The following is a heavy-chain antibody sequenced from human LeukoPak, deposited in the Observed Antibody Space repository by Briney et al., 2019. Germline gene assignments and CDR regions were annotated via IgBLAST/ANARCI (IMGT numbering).Heavy chain of an antibody. Sequence: KFQGRVTITRDTSASTAYMELSSLRSDDTAVYYCASRHSGSSLAAFDIWGQGTMVTVSS. V-gene: IGHV1-3*01. J-gene: IGHJ3*02. D-gene: IGHD1-26*01. CDR3: ASRHSGSSLAAFDI.